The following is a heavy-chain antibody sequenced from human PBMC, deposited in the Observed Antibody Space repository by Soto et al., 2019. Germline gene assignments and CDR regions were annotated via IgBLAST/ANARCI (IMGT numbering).Heavy chain of an antibody. CDR1: GFTFSSYA. V-gene: IGHV3-23*01. J-gene: IGHJ4*02. CDR2: ITGSGGST. CDR3: AKAGDDTSCYYHENTRFDY. Sequence: EVQLLESGGGLVQPGGSLRLSCAASGFTFSSYAMSWVRQAPGQGLEWVSGITGSGGSTYYAASVKGRFTISRDNVKNILYLQRNSRRDEDTAVKYCAKAGDDTSCYYHENTRFDYWGQGTLVTVSS. D-gene: IGHD3-22*01.